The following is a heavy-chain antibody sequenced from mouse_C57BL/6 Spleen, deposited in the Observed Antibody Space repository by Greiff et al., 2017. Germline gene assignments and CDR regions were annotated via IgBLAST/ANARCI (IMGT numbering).Heavy chain of an antibody. CDR2: IDPEDGET. CDR3: ARSRPRSYYFDY. J-gene: IGHJ2*01. V-gene: IGHV14-2*01. CDR1: GFNIKDYY. Sequence: VQLQQSGAELVKPGASVKLSCTASGFNIKDYYMHWVKQRTEQGLEWIGRIDPEDGETKYAPKFPGKATITAYTSSNTSYLQLSSLTSEDTAVYYCARSRPRSYYFDYWGQGTTLTVSS.